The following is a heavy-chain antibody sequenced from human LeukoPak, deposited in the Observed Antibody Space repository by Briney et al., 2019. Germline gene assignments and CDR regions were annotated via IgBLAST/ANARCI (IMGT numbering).Heavy chain of an antibody. Sequence: GGSLRLSCAASGFTFNNYAMSWVRQAPGEGLDWVSALSANGGTTYYADSVKGRFTISRDNSENTLYLQMNRLRAEDTAVYYCAREPREYCSRIACPNWFESWGQGTLVTVSS. V-gene: IGHV3-23*01. D-gene: IGHD2-2*01. CDR2: LSANGGTT. CDR3: AREPREYCSRIACPNWFES. J-gene: IGHJ5*01. CDR1: GFTFNNYA.